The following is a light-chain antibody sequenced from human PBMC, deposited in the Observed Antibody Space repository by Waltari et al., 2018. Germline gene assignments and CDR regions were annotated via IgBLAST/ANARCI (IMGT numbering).Light chain of an antibody. Sequence: DIQMTQSPSSLSASVGDRVTITCRASQSISSYLNWDQQKPGNAPKLLIYAESSLQSGVPSRFSGSGSGTDFTLTISSLRPEDFATYYCQQSYSTLYTFGQGTKLEIK. CDR3: QQSYSTLYT. V-gene: IGKV1-39*01. CDR1: QSISSY. CDR2: AES. J-gene: IGKJ2*01.